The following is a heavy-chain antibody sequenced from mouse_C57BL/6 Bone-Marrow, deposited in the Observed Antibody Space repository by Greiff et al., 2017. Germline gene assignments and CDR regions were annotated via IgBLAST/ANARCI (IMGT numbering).Heavy chain of an antibody. V-gene: IGHV1-62-2*01. CDR3: ARHERYYDYEGYFDY. Sequence: QVQLKQSGAELVKPGASVKLSCKASGYIFTEYTIHWVKQRSGQGLEWIGWFYPGSGSIKYNERFKDKATLTADKSSNTFYMELRRLTSEDSAVYFCARHERYYDYEGYFDYWGQGTTLTVSS. D-gene: IGHD2-4*01. CDR1: GYIFTEYT. CDR2: FYPGSGSI. J-gene: IGHJ2*01.